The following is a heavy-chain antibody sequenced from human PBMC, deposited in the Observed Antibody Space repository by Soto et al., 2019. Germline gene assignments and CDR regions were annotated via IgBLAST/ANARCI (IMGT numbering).Heavy chain of an antibody. Sequence: EAQLLESGGGLVQPGGSLRLSCAASDFTFNNYVMNWVRQAPGKGLEWVTGISGSGTSTYFADSVKGRFTISRDNTKNSLSLHRTNLRVADSAIYYCANRPRYYHFYVWGQRTTVTVSS. CDR2: ISGSGTST. CDR1: DFTFNNYV. J-gene: IGHJ6*02. V-gene: IGHV3-23*01. D-gene: IGHD1-26*01. CDR3: ANRPRYYHFYV.